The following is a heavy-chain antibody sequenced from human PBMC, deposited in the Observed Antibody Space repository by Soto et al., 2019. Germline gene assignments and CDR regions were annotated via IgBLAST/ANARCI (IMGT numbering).Heavy chain of an antibody. J-gene: IGHJ2*01. D-gene: IGHD5-12*01. V-gene: IGHV1-69*12. CDR2: IIPIFGTV. Sequence: QVQRVQSGAEVKKPGSSVKVSCKASGGTFSNYPVSWVRQAPGQGLEWMGGIIPIFGTVNYAQKFQGRLTITADESPSTAYMELSSLRSEDTAVYYCARGNHRWLQLWYFDLWGRGTLVTVSS. CDR3: ARGNHRWLQLWYFDL. CDR1: GGTFSNYP.